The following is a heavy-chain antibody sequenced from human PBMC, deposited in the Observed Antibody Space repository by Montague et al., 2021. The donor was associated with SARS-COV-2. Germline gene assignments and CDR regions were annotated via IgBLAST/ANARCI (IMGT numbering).Heavy chain of an antibody. CDR3: ANRFAGFLAY. CDR2: IYGGDEE. J-gene: IGHJ4*02. V-gene: IGHV2-5*05. Sequence: VKPAQTLTLTCTFSGFSLNTPEVAVGWIRQPPGKALEWLALIYGGDEERYGISLQSRLTITRDTSKSQVVLTMTNMDTVNTATYYFANRFAGFLAYWGQGSLVTVSS. CDR1: GFSLNTPEVA. D-gene: IGHD2/OR15-2a*01.